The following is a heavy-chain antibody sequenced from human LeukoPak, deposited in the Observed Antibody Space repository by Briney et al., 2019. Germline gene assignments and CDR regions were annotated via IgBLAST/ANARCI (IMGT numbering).Heavy chain of an antibody. CDR2: IWYDGSNK. V-gene: IGHV3-33*06. CDR3: AKDDVDYYYYYMDV. Sequence: GGSLRLSCAASGLTFSSYGMHWVRQAPGKGLEWVAVIWYDGSNKYYADSVKGRFTISRGNSKNTLYLQMNSLRAEDTAVYYCAKDDVDYYYYYMDVWGKGTTVTVSS. D-gene: IGHD2-15*01. CDR1: GLTFSSYG. J-gene: IGHJ6*03.